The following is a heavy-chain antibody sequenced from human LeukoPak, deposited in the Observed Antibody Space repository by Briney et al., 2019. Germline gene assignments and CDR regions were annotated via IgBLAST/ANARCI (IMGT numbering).Heavy chain of an antibody. CDR1: GFTFSSYS. J-gene: IGHJ4*02. CDR3: ARDHRGRSAGEDY. CDR2: ISSSSSYI. D-gene: IGHD6-19*01. Sequence: GGSLRLSCAASGFTFSSYSMNWVRQAPGKGLEWVSSISSSSSYIYYADSVKGRFTISRDNAKNSLYLQMNSLRAEDTAVYYCARDHRGRSAGEDYWGQGTLVTVSS. V-gene: IGHV3-21*01.